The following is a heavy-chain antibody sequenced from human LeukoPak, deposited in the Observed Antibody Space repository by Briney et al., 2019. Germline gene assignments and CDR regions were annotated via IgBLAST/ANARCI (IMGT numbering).Heavy chain of an antibody. CDR1: GGSISSYY. CDR2: IYYSGGT. J-gene: IGHJ4*02. Sequence: SETLSLTCTVSGGSISSYYWSWIRQPPGKGLEWIGYIYYSGGTNYNPSLKSRVTISVDTSKNQFSLKLSSVTAADTAVYYCARQGLAAAGTHPDYFDYWGQGTLVTVSS. D-gene: IGHD6-13*01. V-gene: IGHV4-59*08. CDR3: ARQGLAAAGTHPDYFDY.